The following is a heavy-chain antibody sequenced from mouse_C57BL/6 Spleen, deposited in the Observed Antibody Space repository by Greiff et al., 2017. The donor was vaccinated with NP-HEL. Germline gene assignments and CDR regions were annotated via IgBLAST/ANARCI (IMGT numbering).Heavy chain of an antibody. Sequence: EVKLMESGGGLVQPGGSMKLSCVASGFTFSNYWMNWVRQSPEKGLEWVAQIRLKSDNYATHYAESVKGRFTISRDDSKSSVYLQMNNLRAEDTGIYYCTSGNYGDFDYWGQGTTLTVSS. CDR3: TSGNYGDFDY. J-gene: IGHJ2*01. V-gene: IGHV6-3*01. CDR1: GFTFSNYW. CDR2: IRLKSDNYAT. D-gene: IGHD2-1*01.